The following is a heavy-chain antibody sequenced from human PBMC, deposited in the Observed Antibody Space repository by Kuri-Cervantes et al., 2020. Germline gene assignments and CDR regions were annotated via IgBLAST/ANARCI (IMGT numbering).Heavy chain of an antibody. CDR1: GYSFTSYW. D-gene: IGHD5-18*01. Sequence: GGSLRLSCKGSGYSFTSYWIGWVRQMPGKGPEWMGIIYPGDSDTRYSPSFQGQVTISVDKSVNTAYLQWRSLKASDTAMYYCARRQLWLDYWGQGTLVTVSS. CDR2: IYPGDSDT. CDR3: ARRQLWLDY. V-gene: IGHV5-51*01. J-gene: IGHJ4*02.